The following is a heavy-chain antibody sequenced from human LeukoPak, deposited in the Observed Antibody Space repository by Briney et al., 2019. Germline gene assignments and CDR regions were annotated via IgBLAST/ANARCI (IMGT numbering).Heavy chain of an antibody. J-gene: IGHJ4*02. CDR2: ISSSSSYI. Sequence: GGSLRLSCAASGFTFSTYSMNWVRQAPGKGLEWVSSISSSSSYIYYADSVKGRFTISRDNAKNSLYLQMNSLRAEDTAVYYCARSLMTTVFDYWGQGTLVTVSS. V-gene: IGHV3-21*01. D-gene: IGHD4-17*01. CDR3: ARSLMTTVFDY. CDR1: GFTFSTYS.